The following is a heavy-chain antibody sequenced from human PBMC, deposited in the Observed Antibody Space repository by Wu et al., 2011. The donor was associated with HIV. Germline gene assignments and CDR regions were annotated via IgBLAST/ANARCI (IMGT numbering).Heavy chain of an antibody. D-gene: IGHD2-15*01. Sequence: QVQLVQPGAAVKKPGSSVKVSCKASGGTFNSYGITWVRQAPGQGLEWMGWISAYNGDTKYGQNFQDRVTMTTDTSTSTAYMELRNLRSDDTAVYYCASQNPDLVVVVAATHAPDAFDIWGQGTMVTVSS. CDR3: ASQNPDLVVVVAATHAPDAFDI. V-gene: IGHV1-18*01. J-gene: IGHJ3*02. CDR1: GGTFNSYG. CDR2: ISAYNGDT.